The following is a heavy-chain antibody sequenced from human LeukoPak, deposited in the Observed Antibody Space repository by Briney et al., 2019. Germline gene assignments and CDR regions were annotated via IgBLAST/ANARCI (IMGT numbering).Heavy chain of an antibody. CDR1: GYTFTGYY. Sequence: ASVKVSCKASGYTFTGYYMHWVRQAPGQGLEWMGWTNPNSGGTNYAQKFQGRVTMTRDTSISTAYMELSRLRSDDTAVYYCARDEIYGGNSLWFDPWGQGTLVTVSS. D-gene: IGHD4-23*01. J-gene: IGHJ5*02. V-gene: IGHV1-2*02. CDR3: ARDEIYGGNSLWFDP. CDR2: TNPNSGGT.